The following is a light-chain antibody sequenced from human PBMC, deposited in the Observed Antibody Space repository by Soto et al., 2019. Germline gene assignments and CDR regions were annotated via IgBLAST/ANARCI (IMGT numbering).Light chain of an antibody. CDR3: QHYGTSAL. Sequence: EIGLTQSPGTLSLSPGERATHTCRTSQSVSSSYLAWYQQKPGQAPRLLIYDTSDRATGIPDRFSASGSGTDFTLTISRLEPEDFAVYYCQHYGTSALFGPGTKVDIK. V-gene: IGKV3-20*01. J-gene: IGKJ3*01. CDR2: DTS. CDR1: QSVSSSY.